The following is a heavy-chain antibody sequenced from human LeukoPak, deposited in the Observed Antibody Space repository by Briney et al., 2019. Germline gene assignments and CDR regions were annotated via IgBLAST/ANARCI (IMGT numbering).Heavy chain of an antibody. D-gene: IGHD3-10*01. J-gene: IGHJ3*02. CDR1: GFTFSSYA. CDR2: ISYSGAST. CDR3: AKRLEFLSGMCAFDI. Sequence: GGSLRLSCVASGFTFSSYAMSWFRQTPGKGLEWVAGISYSGASTYYADSVKGRFILSRDNSKNTLYLQMNSLRAEDTAMYYCAKRLEFLSGMCAFDIWGRGTVVTVSS. V-gene: IGHV3-23*01.